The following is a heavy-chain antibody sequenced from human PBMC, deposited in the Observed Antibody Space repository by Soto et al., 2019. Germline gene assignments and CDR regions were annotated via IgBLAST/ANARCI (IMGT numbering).Heavy chain of an antibody. Sequence: GESLKISCVASGFTFTTYWMHWVRQVPGKGLIWFSRINNDGSSTIYADSVRGRFTISRDNAKNTLYLQMNSLRVEDTAVYFCARGWSGRFDLWGRGTLVTVSS. CDR1: GFTFTTYW. J-gene: IGHJ2*01. D-gene: IGHD3-10*02. V-gene: IGHV3-74*01. CDR3: ARGWSGRFDL. CDR2: INNDGSST.